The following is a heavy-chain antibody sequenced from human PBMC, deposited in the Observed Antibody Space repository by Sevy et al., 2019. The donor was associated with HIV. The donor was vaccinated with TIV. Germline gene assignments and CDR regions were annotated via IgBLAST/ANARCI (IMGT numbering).Heavy chain of an antibody. CDR1: GDSISSYY. D-gene: IGHD3-9*01. J-gene: IGHJ5*02. V-gene: IGHV4-59*01. Sequence: SETLSLTCTVSGDSISSYYWSWIRQPPGKGLEWIGYIYYSGSTNYNPSLKSRVAISKDTSKNQFSLKLSSVTAADTAVYYCARMGSVSDDIWFDPWGQGTLVTVSS. CDR3: ARMGSVSDDIWFDP. CDR2: IYYSGST.